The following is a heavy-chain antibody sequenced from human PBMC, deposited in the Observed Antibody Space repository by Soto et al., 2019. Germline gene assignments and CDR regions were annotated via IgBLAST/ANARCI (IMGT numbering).Heavy chain of an antibody. D-gene: IGHD1-1*01. Sequence: GGSLRLSCAASGFTFSSYGMHWVRQNTGKGLEWVAIISYDEINKYYAGSVKGRFTISRDNSKNTLYLQMNSLRAEDTAVYYCAKSVYNWNDGFFDYWGQGTLVTVSS. CDR3: AKSVYNWNDGFFDY. V-gene: IGHV3-30*18. CDR2: ISYDEINK. CDR1: GFTFSSYG. J-gene: IGHJ4*02.